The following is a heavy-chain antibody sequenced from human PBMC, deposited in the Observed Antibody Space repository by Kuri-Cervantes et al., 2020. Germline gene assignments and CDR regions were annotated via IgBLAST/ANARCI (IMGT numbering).Heavy chain of an antibody. D-gene: IGHD6-6*01. CDR3: ARNIAAPY. CDR2: IWYDGSNK. J-gene: IGHJ4*02. V-gene: IGHV3-33*03. CDR1: GFTFSSYG. Sequence: GESLKISCAASGFTFSSYGMHWVRQAPGKGLEWVAVIWYDGSNKYYADSVKGRFTISRDNAKNSLYLQMNSLRAEDTAVYYCARNIAAPYWGQGTLVTVSS.